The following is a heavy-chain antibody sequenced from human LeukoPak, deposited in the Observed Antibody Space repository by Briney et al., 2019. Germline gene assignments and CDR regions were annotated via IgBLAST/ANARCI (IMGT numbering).Heavy chain of an antibody. V-gene: IGHV3-74*01. CDR2: CDSDGSGT. CDR1: GFTFSIYW. D-gene: IGHD3-16*01. CDR3: ATSSVWGGAFNI. Sequence: GESLRLSCAASGFTFSIYWMYWVRQAPGKGLMWVSRCDSDGSGTTYVDFVKGRFTVSRDNAKSTLYLQMSSLRAEDTAVCYCATSSVWGGAFNIWGQGTMVTVSS. J-gene: IGHJ3*02.